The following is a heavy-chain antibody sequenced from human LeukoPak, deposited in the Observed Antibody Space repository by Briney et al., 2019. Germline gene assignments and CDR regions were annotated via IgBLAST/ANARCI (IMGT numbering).Heavy chain of an antibody. J-gene: IGHJ5*02. Sequence: ASVKVSCKASGYTFTSYGISWVRQAPGQGLEWMGWISAYNGNTNYAQKLQGRATMTTDTSTSTAYMELRSLRSDDTAVYYCARSYDSSGYYSSYNWFDLWGQGNLVTVSS. CDR1: GYTFTSYG. CDR3: ARSYDSSGYYSSYNWFDL. V-gene: IGHV1-18*01. CDR2: ISAYNGNT. D-gene: IGHD3-22*01.